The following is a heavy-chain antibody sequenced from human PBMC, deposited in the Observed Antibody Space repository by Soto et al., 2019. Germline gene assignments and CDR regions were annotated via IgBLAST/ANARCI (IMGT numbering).Heavy chain of an antibody. Sequence: GGSLRLSCAASGFTFSSYGMHWVRQAPGKGLEWVAVISYDGSNKYYADSVKGRFTISRDNSKNTLYLQMNSLRAEDTAVYYCAKDRDPLTLYYFDYWGQGTLVTVSS. CDR1: GFTFSSYG. J-gene: IGHJ4*02. CDR3: AKDRDPLTLYYFDY. D-gene: IGHD3-10*01. V-gene: IGHV3-30*18. CDR2: ISYDGSNK.